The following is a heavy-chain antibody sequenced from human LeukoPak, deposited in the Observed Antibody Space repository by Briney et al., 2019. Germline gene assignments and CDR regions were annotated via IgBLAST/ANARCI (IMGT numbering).Heavy chain of an antibody. D-gene: IGHD3-9*01. CDR3: ARAYYDILTGYMPLYYFDY. CDR2: INHSGST. V-gene: IGHV4-34*01. J-gene: IGHJ4*02. CDR1: GGSFSGYY. Sequence: PSETLSLTCAVYGGSFSGYYWSWIRQPPGKGLEWIGEINHSGSTNYNPSLKSRVTISGDTSKNQFSLKLSSVTAADTAVYYCARAYYDILTGYMPLYYFDYWGQGTLVTVSS.